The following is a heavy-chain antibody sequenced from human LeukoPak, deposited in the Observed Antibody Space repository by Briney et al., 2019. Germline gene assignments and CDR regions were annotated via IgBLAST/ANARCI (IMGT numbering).Heavy chain of an antibody. J-gene: IGHJ4*02. CDR2: ISYDGSNK. Sequence: GRSLRLSCAASGFTFSSYAMHWVRQAPGKGLEWVAVISYDGSNKYYADSVKGRFTISRDNSKNTLYLQMNSLRAEDTAVYYCAKSLGELLRSFDYWGQGTLVTVSS. CDR1: GFTFSSYA. V-gene: IGHV3-30-3*02. CDR3: AKSLGELLRSFDY. D-gene: IGHD1-26*01.